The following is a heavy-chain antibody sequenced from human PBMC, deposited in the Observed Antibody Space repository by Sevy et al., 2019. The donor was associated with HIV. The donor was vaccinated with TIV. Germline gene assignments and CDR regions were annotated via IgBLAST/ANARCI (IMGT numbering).Heavy chain of an antibody. CDR3: ARDLAIAVAGTAPAMDY. CDR1: GFTFRGYH. V-gene: IGHV3-11*01. D-gene: IGHD6-19*01. CDR2: ISCSGSSI. Sequence: GGALRPPWGASGFTFRGYHMGLVPPAPGKGLGGGSYISCSGSSIYYADSVKGRFTISRDNAKNSLYLQMNSLRAEDTAVYYCARDLAIAVAGTAPAMDYWGQGTLVTVSS. J-gene: IGHJ4*02.